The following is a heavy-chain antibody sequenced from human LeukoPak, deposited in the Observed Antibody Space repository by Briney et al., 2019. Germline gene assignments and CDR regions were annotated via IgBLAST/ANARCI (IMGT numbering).Heavy chain of an antibody. Sequence: PSETLSLTCSVSGGSISPNYWSWIRQPPGRGLEWIGNIYYSGSTNYNPSLKSRVTISVDTSKNQFSLRLSSVTAADTAVYYCARDGLASSSLFSWFDPWGQGTLVTVSS. D-gene: IGHD6-6*01. CDR3: ARDGLASSSLFSWFDP. CDR2: IYYSGST. CDR1: GGSISPNY. V-gene: IGHV4-59*12. J-gene: IGHJ5*02.